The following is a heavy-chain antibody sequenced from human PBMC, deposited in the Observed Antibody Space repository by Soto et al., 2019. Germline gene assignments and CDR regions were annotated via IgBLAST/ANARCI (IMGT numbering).Heavy chain of an antibody. D-gene: IGHD2-2*02. J-gene: IGHJ6*02. CDR3: ARDLLYPHYGMDV. CDR2: IHYSGST. CDR1: GGSISDDY. V-gene: IGHV4-59*01. Sequence: QVQLQESGPGLVKPSETLSLTCTVSGGSISDDYWSWIRQTPGKELEWIGYIHYSGSTNYNPSLKSRVTISVDTSKNQLSLKLNSVTATDTAVYYCARDLLYPHYGMDVWGQGTTVTVSS.